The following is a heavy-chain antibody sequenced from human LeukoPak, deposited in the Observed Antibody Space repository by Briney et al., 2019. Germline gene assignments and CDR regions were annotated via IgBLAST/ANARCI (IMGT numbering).Heavy chain of an antibody. V-gene: IGHV3-30*01. CDR1: GFTFSSYA. CDR2: ISYDGSNK. D-gene: IGHD3-22*01. Sequence: PGRPLRLSCAASGFTFSSYAMHWVRQAPGKGLEWVAVISYDGSNKYYADSVKGRFTISRDNSKNTLYLQMNSLRAEDTAVYYCAREYDSSGYYAPFDYWGQGTLVTVSS. J-gene: IGHJ4*02. CDR3: AREYDSSGYYAPFDY.